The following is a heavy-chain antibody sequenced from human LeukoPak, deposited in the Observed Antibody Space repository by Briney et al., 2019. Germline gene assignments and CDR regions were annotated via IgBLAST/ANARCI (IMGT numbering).Heavy chain of an antibody. Sequence: SETLSLTCTVSGGSISTSSYYWGWVRQPPGKGLEWIGNIFYSGSTYYSPSLKSRVTISVDTSKNQFSLKLSSVTAADTAVYYCARGNGYNPERHFDYWGQGTLVTVSS. CDR1: GGSISTSSYY. CDR2: IFYSGST. V-gene: IGHV4-39*07. D-gene: IGHD5-24*01. CDR3: ARGNGYNPERHFDY. J-gene: IGHJ4*02.